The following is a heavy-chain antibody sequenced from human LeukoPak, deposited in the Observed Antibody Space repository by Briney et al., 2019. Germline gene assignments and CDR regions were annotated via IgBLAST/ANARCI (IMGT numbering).Heavy chain of an antibody. J-gene: IGHJ4*02. CDR2: ISSSGSTI. CDR3: AAESSGYYY. V-gene: IGHV3-11*04. D-gene: IGHD3-22*01. CDR1: GFTFSDYY. Sequence: GGSLRLSCAASGFTFSDYYMTWIRQAPGKGLEWLSYISSSGSTIYYADSVKGRFTISRDNAKNSLFLQVNSLRAEDTAVYYCAAESSGYYYWGQGTLVTVSS.